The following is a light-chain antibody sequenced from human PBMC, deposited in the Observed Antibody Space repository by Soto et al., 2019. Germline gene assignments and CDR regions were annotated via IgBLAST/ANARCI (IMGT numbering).Light chain of an antibody. J-gene: IGLJ2*01. CDR3: MLSFNAAGF. V-gene: IGLV7-46*01. CDR1: TGAVTSGHY. CDR2: DTV. Sequence: QAVVTQEPSLTVSPGGTVTLTCGSTTGAVTSGHYPYWFQQKPGQAPKTLIYDTVNRESWTPARFSDSLLEGKAALTLSGAQPEDEAEYYCMLSFNAAGFFGGGTKLTVL.